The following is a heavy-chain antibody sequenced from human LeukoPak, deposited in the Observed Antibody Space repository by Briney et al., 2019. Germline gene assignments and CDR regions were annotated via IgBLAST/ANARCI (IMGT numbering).Heavy chain of an antibody. V-gene: IGHV4-30-2*01. CDR2: IYHSGST. D-gene: IGHD6-13*01. CDR3: ARGRGYSSSWYGDGSYYPYYFDY. CDR1: GGSISSGGYS. J-gene: IGHJ4*02. Sequence: SETLSLTCAVSGGSISSGGYSWSWIRQPPGKGLEWIGYIYHSGSTYYNPSLKSRVTISVDRSKNQFSLKLSSVTAADTAVYYCARGRGYSSSWYGDGSYYPYYFDYWGQGTLVTVSS.